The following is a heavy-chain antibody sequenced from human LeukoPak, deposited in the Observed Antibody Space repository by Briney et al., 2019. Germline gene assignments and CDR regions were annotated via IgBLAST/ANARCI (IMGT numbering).Heavy chain of an antibody. V-gene: IGHV5-51*01. Sequence: PGESLKISCKGSGYSFTSHWIGWVRQMPGKGLEGMGIIYTGDSTTRYSPSFQGQVTISAGKSISTAYLQWSSLKASDTAMYYCARGGYYTGRYWGQGTLVTVSS. CDR2: IYTGDSTT. CDR1: GYSFTSHW. CDR3: ARGGYYTGRY. J-gene: IGHJ4*02. D-gene: IGHD3-3*01.